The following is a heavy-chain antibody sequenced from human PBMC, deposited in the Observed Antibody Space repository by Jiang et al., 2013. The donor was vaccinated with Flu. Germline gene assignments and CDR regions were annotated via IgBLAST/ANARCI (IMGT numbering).Heavy chain of an antibody. CDR3: AHRQDVVVIAIRGAFDI. J-gene: IGHJ3*02. D-gene: IGHD2-21*01. V-gene: IGHV2-5*02. Sequence: KPTQTLTLTCTFSGFSLSTSGVGVGWIRQPPGKALEWLALIYWDDDKRYSPSLKSRLTITKDTSKNQVVLTMTNMDPVDTATYYCAHRQDVVVIAIRGAFDIWGQRDNGHRLF. CDR2: IYWDDDK. CDR1: GFSLSTSGVG.